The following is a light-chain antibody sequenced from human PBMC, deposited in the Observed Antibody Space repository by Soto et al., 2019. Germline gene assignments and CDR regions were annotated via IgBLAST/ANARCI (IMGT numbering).Light chain of an antibody. CDR1: QSVSSY. CDR2: DVS. V-gene: IGKV3-11*01. J-gene: IGKJ3*01. Sequence: EIVLTQSPATLSLSPGERATLSCRASQSVSSYLAWYQQKPGQAPRLLIYDVSNRATGIPARFSGSGSGTDFTLTISSIEPEDFAVYYCQQRSNWPRFTFGPGTKVDIK. CDR3: QQRSNWPRFT.